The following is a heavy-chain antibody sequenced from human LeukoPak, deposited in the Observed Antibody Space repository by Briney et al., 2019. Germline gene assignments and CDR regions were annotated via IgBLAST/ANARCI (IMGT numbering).Heavy chain of an antibody. V-gene: IGHV4-59*01. CDR2: IYYSGST. CDR3: ARGATAQAWGVYYDSSGLPHFDY. D-gene: IGHD3-22*01. Sequence: PSETLSLTCTVSGGSISSYYWSWIRQPPGKGLEWIGYIYYSGSTNYNPSPKSRVTISVDTSKNQFSLKLSSVTAADTAVYYCARGATAQAWGVYYDSSGLPHFDYWGQGTLVTVSS. CDR1: GGSISSYY. J-gene: IGHJ4*02.